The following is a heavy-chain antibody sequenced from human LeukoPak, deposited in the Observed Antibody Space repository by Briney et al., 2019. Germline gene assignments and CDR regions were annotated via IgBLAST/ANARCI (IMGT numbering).Heavy chain of an antibody. V-gene: IGHV4-39*01. CDR1: GDSITTNSYW. J-gene: IGHJ4*02. Sequence: PSETLSLTCSLSGDSITTNSYWRGWIRQSPGKGLEWIGSIYSSGNSYYNPSLKSRATISPDTSKNQYSLRLTSVTAADTAVYYCARHPDCSSTSCPFDYWGQGTLVTVSS. D-gene: IGHD2-2*01. CDR3: ARHPDCSSTSCPFDY. CDR2: IYSSGNS.